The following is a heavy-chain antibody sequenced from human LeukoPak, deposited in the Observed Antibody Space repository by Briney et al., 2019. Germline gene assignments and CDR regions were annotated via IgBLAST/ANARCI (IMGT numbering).Heavy chain of an antibody. CDR2: ISGSGGST. CDR3: AKSDYYDSSGYYYGSDY. V-gene: IGHV3-23*01. CDR1: GFTFSSYA. D-gene: IGHD3-22*01. J-gene: IGHJ4*02. Sequence: GGSLRLSCAASGFTFSSYAMTWVRQAPGKGLEWVSGISGSGGSTYYADSVKGRFAISRDNSKNTLYVQMNSLRAEDTAVYYCAKSDYYDSSGYYYGSDYWGQGTLVTVSS.